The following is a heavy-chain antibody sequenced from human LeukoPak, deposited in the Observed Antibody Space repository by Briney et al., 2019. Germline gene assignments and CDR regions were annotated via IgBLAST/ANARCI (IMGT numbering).Heavy chain of an antibody. CDR2: ISSSGSTI. CDR1: GFTFSDYY. CDR3: ARYTYDSSGYWVDY. V-gene: IGHV3-11*01. D-gene: IGHD3-22*01. Sequence: GGSLRLSCAASGFTFSDYYMSWIRPAPGKGLEWVSYISSSGSTIYYADSVKGRFTISRDNAKNSLYLQMNSLRAEDTAVYYCARYTYDSSGYWVDYWGQGTLVTVSS. J-gene: IGHJ4*02.